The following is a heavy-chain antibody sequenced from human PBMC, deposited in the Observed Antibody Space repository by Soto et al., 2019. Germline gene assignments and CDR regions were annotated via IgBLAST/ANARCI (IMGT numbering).Heavy chain of an antibody. J-gene: IGHJ3*02. Sequence: GGSLRLSCAASGFTFSSYGMHWVRQAPGKGLEWVAVIWYDGSNKYYADSVKGRFTISRDNSKNTLYLQMNSLRAEDTAVYYCARDQGGDYYDSSKVPVGFFDIWGQGTMVTVSS. CDR3: ARDQGGDYYDSSKVPVGFFDI. V-gene: IGHV3-33*01. D-gene: IGHD3-22*01. CDR1: GFTFSSYG. CDR2: IWYDGSNK.